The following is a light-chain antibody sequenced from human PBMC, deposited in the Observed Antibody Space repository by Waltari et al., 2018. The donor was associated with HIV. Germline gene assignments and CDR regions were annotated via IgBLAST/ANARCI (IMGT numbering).Light chain of an antibody. Sequence: QSALTQPASVSGSPEQSITISCPGAGSDVGDYKYVSWYPQYPGKAPKLILYDVNKRPSGVSKRFSGAKSGNTASLTIAGLQAEDEADYYCCSYAGSSTFGFYVFGTGTKVTVL. CDR3: CSYAGSSTFGFYV. V-gene: IGLV2-23*02. CDR1: GSDVGDYKY. J-gene: IGLJ1*01. CDR2: DVN.